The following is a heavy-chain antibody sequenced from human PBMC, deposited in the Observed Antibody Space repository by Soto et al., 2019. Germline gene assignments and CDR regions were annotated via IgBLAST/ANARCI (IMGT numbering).Heavy chain of an antibody. V-gene: IGHV1-8*01. CDR1: GYTFPSYD. J-gene: IGHJ4*02. Sequence: ASVKVSCKASGYTFPSYDINWVRQATGQGLEWMGWMNPNSGNTGYAQKFQGRVTMTRNTSISTAYMELSSLRSEDTAVYYCARTPYYYDSSGYYYFDYWGQGTLVTVSS. D-gene: IGHD3-22*01. CDR2: MNPNSGNT. CDR3: ARTPYYYDSSGYYYFDY.